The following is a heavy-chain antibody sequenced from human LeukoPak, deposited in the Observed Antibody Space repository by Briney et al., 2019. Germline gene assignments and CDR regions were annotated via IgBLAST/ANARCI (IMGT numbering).Heavy chain of an antibody. CDR1: GFTFSSYG. D-gene: IGHD6-13*01. J-gene: IGHJ4*02. Sequence: GGSLRLSCAASGFTFSSYGMHWVRQAPGKGLEWVAVISYDGSNKYYVDSVKGRFTISRDNSKSTLYLQMNSLRAEDTAVYYCAKDRYSGLNTIDYWGQGTLVTVSS. CDR2: ISYDGSNK. CDR3: AKDRYSGLNTIDY. V-gene: IGHV3-30*18.